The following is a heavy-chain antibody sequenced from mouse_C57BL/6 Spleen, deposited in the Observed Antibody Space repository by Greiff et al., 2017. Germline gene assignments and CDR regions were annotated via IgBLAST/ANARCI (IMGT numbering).Heavy chain of an antibody. CDR2: IDPSDSET. J-gene: IGHJ2*01. Sequence: QVQLQQPGAELVRPGSSVTLSCKASGYTFTSYWMHWVKQRPIQGLEWIGNIDPSDSETHYNQKFKDKATLTVDKSSSTAYMQLSSLTSEDSAVYYCARTGIYSPLDYWGQGTTLTVSS. V-gene: IGHV1-52*01. CDR3: ARTGIYSPLDY. CDR1: GYTFTSYW. D-gene: IGHD1-3*01.